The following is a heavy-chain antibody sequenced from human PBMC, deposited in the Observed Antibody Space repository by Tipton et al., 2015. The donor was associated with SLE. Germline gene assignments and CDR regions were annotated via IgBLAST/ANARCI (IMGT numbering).Heavy chain of an antibody. CDR1: GGSISSYY. J-gene: IGHJ4*02. CDR3: ARLIEYYASSGLDY. V-gene: IGHV4-59*08. D-gene: IGHD3-22*01. Sequence: LRLSCTVSGGSISSYYWSWIRQPPGKGLEWIGYIYYSGSTNYNPSLKSRVTISVDTSKNQFSLKLSSVTAADTAVYYCARLIEYYASSGLDYWGQGTLVTVSS. CDR2: IYYSGST.